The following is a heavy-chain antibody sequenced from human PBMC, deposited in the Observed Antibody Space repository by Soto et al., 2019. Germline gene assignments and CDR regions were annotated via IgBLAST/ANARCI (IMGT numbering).Heavy chain of an antibody. Sequence: EVQLLESGGGLVQPGGSLRLSCAASGFTIGTYAMTWVRQAPGKGLEWVSGISGGGGTTFYADSVKGRFTISRDNSKSTLYLQMNSLRAEDTAVYYCAKYPEYSVYDATYFDYWGQGTLVTVSS. D-gene: IGHD5-12*01. CDR2: ISGGGGTT. CDR3: AKYPEYSVYDATYFDY. J-gene: IGHJ4*02. V-gene: IGHV3-23*01. CDR1: GFTIGTYA.